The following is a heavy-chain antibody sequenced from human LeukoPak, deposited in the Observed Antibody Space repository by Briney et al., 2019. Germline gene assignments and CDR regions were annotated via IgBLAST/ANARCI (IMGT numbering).Heavy chain of an antibody. CDR1: GYTSTNYD. CDR3: ARWEVVVAAQVGKYSFDY. Sequence: ASVKVSCKASGYTSTNYDINWVRPATGQGLEWMGWMNPNSANTGYAQKFQGRVTMTRNTSISTAYMELSNLRSEDTAVYYCARWEVVVAAQVGKYSFDYWGQGTLVTVSS. CDR2: MNPNSANT. V-gene: IGHV1-8*01. D-gene: IGHD2-15*01. J-gene: IGHJ4*02.